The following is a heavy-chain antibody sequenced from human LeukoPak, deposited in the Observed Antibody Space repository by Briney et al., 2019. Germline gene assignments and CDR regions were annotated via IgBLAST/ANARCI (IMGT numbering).Heavy chain of an antibody. D-gene: IGHD3-3*01. V-gene: IGHV1-2*02. J-gene: IGHJ3*02. CDR2: INPNSGGT. Sequence: ASVKVSCKASGYTLTGYYMHWVRQAPGQGLEWMGWINPNSGGTNYAQKFQGRVTMTRDTSISTAYMDLSSLRSDDTAVYYCARHTTIFGVAIIDIWGQGTMVTVSS. CDR1: GYTLTGYY. CDR3: ARHTTIFGVAIIDI.